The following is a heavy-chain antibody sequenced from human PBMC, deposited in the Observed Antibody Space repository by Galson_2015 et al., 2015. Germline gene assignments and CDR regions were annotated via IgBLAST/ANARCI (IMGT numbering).Heavy chain of an antibody. CDR2: ISGSGSYL. D-gene: IGHD5-18*01. J-gene: IGHJ6*02. Sequence: SLRLSCAASGFTFSSYSMNWVRQAPGKGLEWVSSISGSGSYLCYADSVKGRFTISRDNAKNSLYLQMNSLRAEDTAVYYCARDPPRAMGVYYYYGMDVWGQGTTVTVSS. CDR1: GFTFSSYS. CDR3: ARDPPRAMGVYYYYGMDV. V-gene: IGHV3-21*01.